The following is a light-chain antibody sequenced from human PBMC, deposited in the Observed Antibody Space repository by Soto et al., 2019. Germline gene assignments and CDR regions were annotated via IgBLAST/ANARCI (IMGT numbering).Light chain of an antibody. V-gene: IGKV1-17*03. CDR3: LQHTNFPLT. CDR1: QGISNH. Sequence: DIQMTQSPSAMSASVVDRVTITCLASQGISNHLVWFQQRPWKVPKRLIYDASSLQTVVPSRFSGSGSGTDFTLTISSLQPEDFATYYCLQHTNFPLTFGQGTRLEIK. CDR2: DAS. J-gene: IGKJ5*01.